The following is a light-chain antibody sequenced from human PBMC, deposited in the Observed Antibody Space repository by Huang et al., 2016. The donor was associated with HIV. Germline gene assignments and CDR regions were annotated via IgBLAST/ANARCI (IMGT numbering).Light chain of an antibody. CDR3: RQDLQSPYT. J-gene: IGKJ2*01. V-gene: IGKV2-28*01. Sequence: VMTQSPFSPPVTPGEPASISCRSNQSLLDRNGFNYLDGYLQKPGESPHILIFLGSNRSSGVPDRFSGSGSGTDFKLNISRVQADDVGVYYCRQDLQSPYTFGQGTKLEIK. CDR2: LGS. CDR1: QSLLDRNGFNY.